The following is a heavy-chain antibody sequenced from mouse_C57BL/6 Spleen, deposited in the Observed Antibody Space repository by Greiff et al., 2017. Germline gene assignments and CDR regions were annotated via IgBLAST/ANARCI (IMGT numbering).Heavy chain of an antibody. CDR3: ARGKGPQGYFDV. CDR1: GYTFTSYW. Sequence: QVQLKQPGAELVKPGASVKMSCKASGYTFTSYWITWVKQRPGQGLEWIGDIYPGSGSTNYNEKFKSKATLTVDTSSSTAYMQLSSLTSEDSAVYYCARGKGPQGYFDVWGTGTTVTVSS. V-gene: IGHV1-55*01. CDR2: IYPGSGST. D-gene: IGHD3-2*02. J-gene: IGHJ1*03.